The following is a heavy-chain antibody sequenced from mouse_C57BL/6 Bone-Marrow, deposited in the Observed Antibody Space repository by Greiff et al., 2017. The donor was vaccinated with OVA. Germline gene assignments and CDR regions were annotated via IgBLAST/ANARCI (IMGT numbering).Heavy chain of an antibody. D-gene: IGHD1-1*01. CDR3: ARTSHYYGSSYGY. CDR2: INPNNGGT. Sequence: VQLQQSGPELVKPGASVKISCKASGYTFTDYYMNWVKQSHGKSLEWIGDINPNNGGTSYNQKFKGKATLTVDKSSSTAYMELRSLTSEDSAVYYCARTSHYYGSSYGYWGQGTTLPVSS. CDR1: GYTFTDYY. J-gene: IGHJ2*01. V-gene: IGHV1-26*01.